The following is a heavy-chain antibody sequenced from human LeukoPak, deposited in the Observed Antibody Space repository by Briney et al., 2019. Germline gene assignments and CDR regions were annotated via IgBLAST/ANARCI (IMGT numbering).Heavy chain of an antibody. CDR3: ARGITIFGVVIKDI. CDR1: GGSISSSSYY. Sequence: PSETLSLTCTVSGGSISSSSYYWSWIRPPAGKGLEWIGRIYTSGSTNYNPSLKSRVTMSVDTSKNQFSLKLSSVTAADTAVYYCARGITIFGVVIKDIWGQGTMVTVSS. J-gene: IGHJ3*02. V-gene: IGHV4-61*02. CDR2: IYTSGST. D-gene: IGHD3-3*01.